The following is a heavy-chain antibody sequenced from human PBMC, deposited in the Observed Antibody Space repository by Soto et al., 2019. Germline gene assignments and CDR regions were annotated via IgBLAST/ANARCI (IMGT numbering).Heavy chain of an antibody. J-gene: IGHJ6*03. CDR2: TYYRSKWYN. CDR3: ARGRRVDSSGWYGPHYYYYMDV. Sequence: PSQTLSLTCAISGDSVSSNSAAWNWIRQSPSRGLEWLGRTYYRSKWYNDYAVSVKSRITINPDTSKNQFSLQLNSVTPEDTAVYYCARGRRVDSSGWYGPHYYYYMDVWGKGTTVTVSS. D-gene: IGHD6-19*01. CDR1: GDSVSSNSAA. V-gene: IGHV6-1*01.